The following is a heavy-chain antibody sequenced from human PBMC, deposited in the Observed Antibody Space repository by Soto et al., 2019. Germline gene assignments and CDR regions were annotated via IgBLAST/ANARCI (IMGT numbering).Heavy chain of an antibody. CDR1: GGSISSGGYS. V-gene: IGHV4-30-2*01. D-gene: IGHD3-10*01. Sequence: KSSETLSLTCAVSGGSISSGGYSWSWIRQPPGKGLEWIGYINHSGSTYYNPSLKSRVTISVDRSKNQFSLKLSSVTAADTAVYYCARAPDYYGSGSQFDYWGQGTLVTAPQ. J-gene: IGHJ4*02. CDR3: ARAPDYYGSGSQFDY. CDR2: INHSGST.